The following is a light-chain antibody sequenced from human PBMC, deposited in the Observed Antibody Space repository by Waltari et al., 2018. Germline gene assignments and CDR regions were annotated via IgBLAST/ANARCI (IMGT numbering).Light chain of an antibody. CDR3: AAWDDNLSGGV. CDR1: SSNIGSNY. Sequence: QSVLTQPPSASGTPGQRVTISCSGSSSNIGSNYVYWYQQLPGTAPKLLLYRSNRRRAGVPDRFSGSNSGTSASLAISGLRSEDEADYYCAAWDDNLSGGVFGGGTKLTVL. J-gene: IGLJ3*02. CDR2: RSN. V-gene: IGLV1-47*01.